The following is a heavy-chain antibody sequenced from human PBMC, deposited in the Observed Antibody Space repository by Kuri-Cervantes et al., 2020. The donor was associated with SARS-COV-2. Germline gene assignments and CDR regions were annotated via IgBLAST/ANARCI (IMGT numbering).Heavy chain of an antibody. D-gene: IGHD4-11*01. J-gene: IGHJ4*02. CDR3: AMGLEGIYSNYEPDY. V-gene: IGHV1-69*05. CDR1: GGTFSSYA. Sequence: SVKVSCKASGGTFSSYAISWVRQAPGQGLEWMGGIIPIFGTANYAQKFQGRVTMTTDTSTSTAYMELRSLRSDDTAVYYCAMGLEGIYSNYEPDYWGQGTLVTVSS. CDR2: IIPIFGTA.